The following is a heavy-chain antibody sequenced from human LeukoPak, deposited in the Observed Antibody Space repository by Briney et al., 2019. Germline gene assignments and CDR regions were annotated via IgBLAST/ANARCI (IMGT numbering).Heavy chain of an antibody. CDR2: INHSGST. Sequence: PSETLSLTCAVYGESFSGYYWSWIRPPPGKGLEWIGEINHSGSTNYNPSLKSRVTISVDTSKNQFSLKLSSVTAADTAVYYCARRRSLYCSSTICYTFDYWGQGTLVTVSS. J-gene: IGHJ4*02. V-gene: IGHV4-34*01. D-gene: IGHD2-2*02. CDR1: GESFSGYY. CDR3: ARRRSLYCSSTICYTFDY.